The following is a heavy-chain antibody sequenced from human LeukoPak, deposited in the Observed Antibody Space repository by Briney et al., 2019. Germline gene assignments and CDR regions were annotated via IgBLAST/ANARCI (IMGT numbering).Heavy chain of an antibody. Sequence: GESLQISCKGSGYSFTSYWIGWVRQMPGKGLEWMGIIYPGDSDTRYSPSFQGQVTISADKSISTAYLQWSSLKASDTAMYYCARLGRSKTYYDFWSGYLAYWGQGTLVTVSS. CDR3: ARLGRSKTYYDFWSGYLAY. V-gene: IGHV5-51*01. J-gene: IGHJ4*02. D-gene: IGHD3-3*01. CDR1: GYSFTSYW. CDR2: IYPGDSDT.